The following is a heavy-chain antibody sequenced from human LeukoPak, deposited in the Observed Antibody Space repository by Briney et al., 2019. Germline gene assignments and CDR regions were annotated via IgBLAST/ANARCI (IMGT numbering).Heavy chain of an antibody. CDR1: GFTFSTCI. Sequence: GGSLRLSCSASGFTFSTCIMYWVRQAPGKGLECVSKISSSGGSTYHTDSVKGRFTISRDNSKNTLYLQMNSLRPDDTAVYYCVNDLSGGYSFDYWGQGTLVTVSS. D-gene: IGHD1-26*01. V-gene: IGHV3-64D*09. J-gene: IGHJ4*02. CDR2: ISSSGGST. CDR3: VNDLSGGYSFDY.